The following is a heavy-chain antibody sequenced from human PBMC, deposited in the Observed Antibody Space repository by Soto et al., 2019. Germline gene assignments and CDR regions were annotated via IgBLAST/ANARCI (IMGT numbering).Heavy chain of an antibody. J-gene: IGHJ4*02. CDR3: ARGSKYNWKHKYDY. V-gene: IGHV1-3*01. Sequence: GASVQVSCPASGSTFTSYAMHWVSQAHGQRLEWMGWINAGNGNTKYSQKFQGRVTITRDTSASTAYMELSSLRSEDTAVYYCARGSKYNWKHKYDYWGQGTLVTVSS. CDR2: INAGNGNT. CDR1: GSTFTSYA. D-gene: IGHD1-20*01.